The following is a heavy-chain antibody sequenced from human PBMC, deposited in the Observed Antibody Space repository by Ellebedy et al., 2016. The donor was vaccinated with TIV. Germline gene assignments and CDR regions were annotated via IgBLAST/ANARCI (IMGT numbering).Heavy chain of an antibody. Sequence: GESLKISCAASGFTLRTYVMHCVRQAPGEGLQWLSSISEDGSLKWYADSVRGRFTISRDNAKNTLFLQMDSLRAEDTGVYYCISASYGSGSSLEYWGQGTLVTVSP. J-gene: IGHJ4*02. CDR2: ISEDGSLK. V-gene: IGHV3-30*14. D-gene: IGHD3-10*01. CDR1: GFTLRTYV. CDR3: ISASYGSGSSLEY.